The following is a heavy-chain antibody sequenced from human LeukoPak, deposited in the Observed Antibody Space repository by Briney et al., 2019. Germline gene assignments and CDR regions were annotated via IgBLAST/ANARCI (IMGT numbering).Heavy chain of an antibody. D-gene: IGHD4-17*01. J-gene: IGHJ4*02. CDR3: ARHPPFTVTVDS. V-gene: IGHV4-39*01. Sequence: SETLSLTCSLSGGSISSSSYYWAWIRQPPGKGLEWIGSIYYSGNTYYSPSLKSRVTISVDTSKNQFSLKLNSVTAADTAVYYWARHPPFTVTVDSGGQEPLVTASS. CDR2: IYYSGNT. CDR1: GGSISSSSYY.